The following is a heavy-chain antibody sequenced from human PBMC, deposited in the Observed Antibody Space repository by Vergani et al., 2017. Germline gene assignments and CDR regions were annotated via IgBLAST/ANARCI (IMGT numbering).Heavy chain of an antibody. CDR1: GFTSSYYG. V-gene: IGHV3-30*03. Sequence: QVHLVESGGGVVQPGRSLRLSCVVSGFTSSYYGMHWVRQAPGKGLEWVAVISYDGTQKYYADSVKGRFTMSRDNSKSTSYLQMNSLRTEDTAVYYCATKSCGTPGCQIGYFREWGQGTMVTVSS. CDR3: ATKSCGTPGCQIGYFRE. D-gene: IGHD1-1*01. J-gene: IGHJ1*01. CDR2: ISYDGTQK.